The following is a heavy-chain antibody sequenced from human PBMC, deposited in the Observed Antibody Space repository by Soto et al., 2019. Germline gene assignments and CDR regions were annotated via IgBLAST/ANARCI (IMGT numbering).Heavy chain of an antibody. CDR2: IRSKAYGGTT. J-gene: IGHJ6*03. V-gene: IGHV3-49*03. CDR1: GFTFGDYA. CDR3: TRGEPPDLSYYYYYMDV. Sequence: GGSLRLSCTASGFTFGDYAMSWFRQAPGKGLEWVGFIRSKAYGGTTEYAASVKGRFTISRDDSKSIAYLQMNSLKTEDTAVYYCTRGEPPDLSYYYYYMDVWGKGTTVTVSS.